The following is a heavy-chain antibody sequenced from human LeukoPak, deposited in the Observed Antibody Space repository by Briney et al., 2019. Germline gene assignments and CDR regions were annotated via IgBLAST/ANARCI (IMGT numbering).Heavy chain of an antibody. CDR1: GFTFSSYA. D-gene: IGHD6-19*01. J-gene: IGHJ4*02. V-gene: IGHV3-23*01. Sequence: GGSLRLSCAASGFTFSSYAMSWVRQAPGKGLEWVSAISGSGGSTYYADSVKGRFTISRDNSKNTLYLQMNSLRAEDTAVYHCAKDGIAVAGAFGDYWGQGTLVTVSS. CDR2: ISGSGGST. CDR3: AKDGIAVAGAFGDY.